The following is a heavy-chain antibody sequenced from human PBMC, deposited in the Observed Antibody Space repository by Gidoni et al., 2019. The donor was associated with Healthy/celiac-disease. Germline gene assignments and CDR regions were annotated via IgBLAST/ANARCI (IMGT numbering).Heavy chain of an antibody. D-gene: IGHD4-17*01. CDR2: ISSSSSTI. Sequence: EVQLVESGGGLVQPGGSLRPACAASGFTSSSYSMNWVRQAPGTGLELVSYISSSSSTIYYADSVKGRFTISRDNAKNSLYLQMNSLRAEDTAVYYCAREFDYGETYYYYGMDVWGQGTTVTVSS. CDR3: AREFDYGETYYYYGMDV. J-gene: IGHJ6*02. V-gene: IGHV3-48*01. CDR1: GFTSSSYS.